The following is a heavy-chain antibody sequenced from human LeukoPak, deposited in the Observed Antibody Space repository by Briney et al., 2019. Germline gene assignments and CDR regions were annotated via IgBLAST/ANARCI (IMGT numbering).Heavy chain of an antibody. V-gene: IGHV3-23*01. Sequence: PGESLRLSCAASGFTFSAYTMSWVRQAPGKGLEWVSGISGSGHSTYYADSVKGRFTISRDNSKNTLYLQMNSLRAEDTAVYYCAKEMVVAATHAFDIWGQGTMVTVSS. CDR1: GFTFSAYT. D-gene: IGHD2-15*01. CDR3: AKEMVVAATHAFDI. CDR2: ISGSGHST. J-gene: IGHJ3*02.